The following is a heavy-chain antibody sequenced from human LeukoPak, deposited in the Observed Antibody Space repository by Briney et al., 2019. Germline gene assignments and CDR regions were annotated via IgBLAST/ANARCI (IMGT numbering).Heavy chain of an antibody. J-gene: IGHJ4*02. D-gene: IGHD2-2*01. CDR1: AFAFSNHA. CDR2: ISISGGTT. CDR3: AKDGRYCSSTSCKKDDY. V-gene: IGHV3-23*01. Sequence: LSGGSLRLSCTASAFAFSNHAMSWVRQAPGKGLEWVSSISISGGTTYYADSVKGRFTISRDNSKNTLYLQMNSLRDEDTAVYYCAKDGRYCSSTSCKKDDYWGQGILVTVSS.